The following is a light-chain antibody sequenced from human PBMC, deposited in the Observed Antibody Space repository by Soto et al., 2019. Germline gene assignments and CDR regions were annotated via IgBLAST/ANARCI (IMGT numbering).Light chain of an antibody. J-gene: IGKJ1*01. CDR2: GAS. CDR3: QQYGYSRT. CDR1: QTLSSRH. V-gene: IGKV3-20*01. Sequence: VLTQSPGTLSLSPGERATLSCRASQTLSSRHLAWYQQKPGQAPRLLIYGASSRATDIPDRFSGSGSVTDFTLTISTLEPEDFAIYYCQQYGYSRTFGQGTKVEIK.